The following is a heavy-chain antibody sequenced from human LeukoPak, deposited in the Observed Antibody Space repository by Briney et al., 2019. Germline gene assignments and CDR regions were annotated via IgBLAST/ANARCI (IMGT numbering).Heavy chain of an antibody. D-gene: IGHD6-13*01. V-gene: IGHV4-30-2*01. CDR1: GGSISSGGYY. CDR3: ARGLQQLDALDI. Sequence: SETLSLTCTVSGGSISSGGYYWSWSRQPPGKDLECIGYIYHSGSTYYNPSLKSRVTISVDRSKNQLSLKLSSVTAADTAVYYCARGLQQLDALDIWGQGTLVTVSS. CDR2: IYHSGST. J-gene: IGHJ3*02.